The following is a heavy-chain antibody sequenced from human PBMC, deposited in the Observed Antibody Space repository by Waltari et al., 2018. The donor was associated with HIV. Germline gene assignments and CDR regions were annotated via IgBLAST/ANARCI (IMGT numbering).Heavy chain of an antibody. Sequence: QVQLQESGPGLLKPSETLSLTCSVSGHSMTSYSWAWPRQPPGKGLGWIGYIDSSGGASYSPALHSRLTISVDTSKNQFSLKLSSVTAADTDVYYGARYGSGHRHFGYWGQGTLVIVAS. D-gene: IGHD3-10*01. V-gene: IGHV4-59*01. J-gene: IGHJ4*02. CDR3: ARYGSGHRHFGY. CDR2: IDSSGGA. CDR1: GHSMTSYS.